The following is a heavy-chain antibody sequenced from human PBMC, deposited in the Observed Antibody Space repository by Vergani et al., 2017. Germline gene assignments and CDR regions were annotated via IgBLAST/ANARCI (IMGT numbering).Heavy chain of an antibody. Sequence: EVHLVESGGGLVQPGGSLRLSCVGSGFKLDEYWMSWVRQAPGKGLEWVADMKEDGADKKYVDSVKGRFTISRDNAKNSLFLQMNSLRAEDTAVYFCAREGHLVGPDLDYLGQGTLVTVSS. CDR2: MKEDGADK. J-gene: IGHJ4*02. D-gene: IGHD1-26*01. V-gene: IGHV3-7*01. CDR3: AREGHLVGPDLDY. CDR1: GFKLDEYW.